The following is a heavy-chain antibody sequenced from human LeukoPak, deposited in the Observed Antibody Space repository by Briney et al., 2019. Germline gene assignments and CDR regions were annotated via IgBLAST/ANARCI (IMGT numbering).Heavy chain of an antibody. Sequence: GASVKVSCKASGYTFTSYDINWVRQATGQGLEWMGWMNPNSGNTGYAQKFQGRVTMTRNTSISTAYMELSSLRSEDTAVYDCARGSRYSSSSPGDYWGQGTLVTVSS. D-gene: IGHD6-6*01. CDR3: ARGSRYSSSSPGDY. CDR1: GYTFTSYD. CDR2: MNPNSGNT. J-gene: IGHJ4*02. V-gene: IGHV1-8*01.